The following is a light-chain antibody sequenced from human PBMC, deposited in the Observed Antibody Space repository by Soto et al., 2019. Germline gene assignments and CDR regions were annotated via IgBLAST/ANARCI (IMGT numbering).Light chain of an antibody. J-gene: IGKJ3*01. CDR3: QQYISLPLP. Sequence: EIVWTQSPSTLSLSPGERATLSCRANQSVSSNLAWYQQKLGQAPRLLISGACTGATGLPDRFRGRGSGTEFTLTISSLQSEDFAVYHCQQYISLPLPFGPGTNVDIK. CDR1: QSVSSN. V-gene: IGKV3D-15*01. CDR2: GAC.